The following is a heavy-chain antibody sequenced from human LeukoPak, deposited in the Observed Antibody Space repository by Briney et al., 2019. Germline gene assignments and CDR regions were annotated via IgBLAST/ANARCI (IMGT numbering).Heavy chain of an antibody. CDR2: INHSGST. Sequence: SETLSLTCAVYGGSFSGYYWSWIRQPPGKGLEWIGEINHSGSTNYNPSLKSRVTISVDTSKNQFSLKLSSVTAADTAVYYCARAYSSGYSSSWYLDVAGGTCDYWGQGTLVTVSS. CDR3: ARAYSSGYSSSWYLDVAGGTCDY. CDR1: GGSFSGYY. J-gene: IGHJ4*02. V-gene: IGHV4-34*01. D-gene: IGHD6-13*01.